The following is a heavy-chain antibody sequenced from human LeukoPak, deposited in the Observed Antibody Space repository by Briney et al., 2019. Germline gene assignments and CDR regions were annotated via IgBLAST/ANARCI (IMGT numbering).Heavy chain of an antibody. CDR3: AKDFYDFWSGYLL. Sequence: GGSLRLSCAASGFTFSSYAMHWVRQAPGKGLEWVAVISYDGSNKYYADSVKGRFTISRDNSKNTLYLQMNSLRAEDTAVYYCAKDFYDFWSGYLLWGQGTLVTVSS. D-gene: IGHD3-3*01. J-gene: IGHJ4*02. CDR2: ISYDGSNK. V-gene: IGHV3-30-3*01. CDR1: GFTFSSYA.